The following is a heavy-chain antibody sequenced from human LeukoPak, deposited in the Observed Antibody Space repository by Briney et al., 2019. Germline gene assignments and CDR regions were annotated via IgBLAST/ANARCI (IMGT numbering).Heavy chain of an antibody. V-gene: IGHV4-59*01. J-gene: IGHJ2*01. Sequence: SETLSLTCTVSGGSISTYYWSWIRQPPGKGLEWLGYIYYSGSTNYSPSLKSRVTISLDTSKNQFSLKLSSVTAADTAVYYCARVPDRIVGATGFDLWGRGTLVIVSS. CDR1: GGSISTYY. CDR3: ARVPDRIVGATGFDL. D-gene: IGHD1-26*01. CDR2: IYYSGST.